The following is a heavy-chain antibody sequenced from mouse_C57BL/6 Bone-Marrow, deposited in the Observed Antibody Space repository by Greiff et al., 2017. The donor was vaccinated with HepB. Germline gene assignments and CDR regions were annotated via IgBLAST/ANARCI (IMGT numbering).Heavy chain of an antibody. D-gene: IGHD1-1*01. Sequence: QVQLKQPGAELVRPGTSVKLSCKASGYTFTSYWMHWVKQRPGQGLEWIGVIDPSDSYTNYNQNFKGKATLTVDTSSITAYMQLSSLTSEDSAVYYCARHDYYYGSSSYWGQGTTLTVSS. CDR1: GYTFTSYW. V-gene: IGHV1-59*01. CDR3: ARHDYYYGSSSY. CDR2: IDPSDSYT. J-gene: IGHJ2*01.